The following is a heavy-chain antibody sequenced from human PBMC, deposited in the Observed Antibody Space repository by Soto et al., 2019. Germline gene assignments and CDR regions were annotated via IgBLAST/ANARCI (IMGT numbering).Heavy chain of an antibody. V-gene: IGHV5-10-1*01. CDR3: EISNTIFGVVEYYYYGMDV. CDR1: GYSFTSYW. Sequence: PGESLKISCKGSGYSFTSYWISWVRQMPGKGLEWMGRIDPSDSYTNYSPSFQGHVTISADKSISTAYLQWSSLKASDTAMYYCEISNTIFGVVEYYYYGMDVWGQGTTVTVSS. D-gene: IGHD3-3*01. CDR2: IDPSDSYT. J-gene: IGHJ6*02.